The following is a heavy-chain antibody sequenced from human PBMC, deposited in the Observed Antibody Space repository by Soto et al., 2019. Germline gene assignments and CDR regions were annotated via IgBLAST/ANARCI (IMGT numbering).Heavy chain of an antibody. V-gene: IGHV3-53*01. CDR1: GFTVSNNY. CDR2: LYSDGST. J-gene: IGHJ4*02. Sequence: EVQLVESGGGLIQPGGSLRLSCAASGFTVSNNYMSWVRQAPGKGLESVSVLYSDGSTNYADSVKGRFTISRDNPKNTLYLQMNSLRAEDTAVYYCAKEGGDSSGYYSRPFDYWGQGTLVTVSS. D-gene: IGHD3-22*01. CDR3: AKEGGDSSGYYSRPFDY.